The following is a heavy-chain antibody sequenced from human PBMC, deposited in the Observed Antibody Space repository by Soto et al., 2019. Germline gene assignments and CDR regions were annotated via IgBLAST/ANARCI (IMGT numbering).Heavy chain of an antibody. CDR1: GGYIGGYY. Sequence: PSETLSLTCTVSGGYIGGYYWSWIRQPPGKGLEWIGYIYYSGSTNYNPSLKSRVTISVDTSKNQFSLKLSSVTAADTAVYYSARDYGDNLSYYFDYWGQGTLVTVS. J-gene: IGHJ4*02. D-gene: IGHD4-17*01. CDR2: IYYSGST. V-gene: IGHV4-59*12. CDR3: ARDYGDNLSYYFDY.